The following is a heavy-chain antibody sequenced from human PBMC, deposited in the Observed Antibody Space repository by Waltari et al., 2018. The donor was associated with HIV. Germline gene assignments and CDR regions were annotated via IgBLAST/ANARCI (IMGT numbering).Heavy chain of an antibody. V-gene: IGHV1-69*04. CDR1: VDTLRNYA. D-gene: IGHD3-3*01. CDR2: IIPAIGIA. Sequence: VQVVQSGAEVKKPESSVKVSCEASVDTLRNYAVSWLRQAPGQGLDGMGRIIPAIGIAMHTDKFQDRVTINADKATNSAYMELGGLRSEDTALYFCALGRIDDIRSGRENLGGFDPWGPGTLVSVSS. CDR3: ALGRIDDIRSGRENLGGFDP. J-gene: IGHJ5*02.